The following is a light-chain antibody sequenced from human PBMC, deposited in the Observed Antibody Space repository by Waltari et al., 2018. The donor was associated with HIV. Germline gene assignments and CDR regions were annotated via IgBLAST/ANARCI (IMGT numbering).Light chain of an antibody. CDR1: QGLTHF. V-gene: IGKV1-9*01. CDR3: QQVNRSPLT. Sequence: DIQLTQSPSFLSASVGDRVTITCRASQGLTHFLPWYHPTKGKAPTLLIYSSSTFYSGVPSRLRGTGSRTQFSLSICRLQPDDFATYYCQQVNRSPLTFGGGPNVEIK. J-gene: IGKJ4*01. CDR2: SSS.